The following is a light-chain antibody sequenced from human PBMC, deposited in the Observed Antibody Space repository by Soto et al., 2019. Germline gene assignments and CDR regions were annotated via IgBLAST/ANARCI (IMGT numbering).Light chain of an antibody. CDR1: SSNIGAGYD. Sequence: QSVLTQPPSVSGAPGQRVTISCTGSSSNIGAGYDLHWYQQLPGTAPKLLIYGNSNRPSGVPDRSSGSKSGTSASLAITGLQAEDEADYYCQSYDSSLSGYVFGTGTKVTVL. V-gene: IGLV1-40*01. CDR2: GNS. CDR3: QSYDSSLSGYV. J-gene: IGLJ1*01.